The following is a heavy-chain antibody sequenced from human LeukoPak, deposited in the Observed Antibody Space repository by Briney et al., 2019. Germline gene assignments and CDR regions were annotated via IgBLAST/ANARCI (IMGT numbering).Heavy chain of an antibody. CDR3: ARDRIAARGFDP. CDR2: MNPNSGNT. Sequence: ASVKVSCKASGYTFTSHDINWVRQATGQGLEWMGWMNPNSGNTGYAQKFQGRVTMTRNTSISTAYMELSSLRSEDTAVYYCARDRIAARGFDPWGQGTLVTVSS. J-gene: IGHJ5*02. CDR1: GYTFTSHD. D-gene: IGHD6-6*01. V-gene: IGHV1-8*01.